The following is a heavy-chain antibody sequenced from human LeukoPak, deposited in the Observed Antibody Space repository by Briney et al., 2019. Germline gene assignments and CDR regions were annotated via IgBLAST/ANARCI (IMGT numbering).Heavy chain of an antibody. V-gene: IGHV3-7*01. CDR1: GFTFSSYW. CDR2: IKQDGSEK. CDR3: ARDPIRYYDSNPFDP. D-gene: IGHD3-22*01. Sequence: GGSLRLSCAASGFTFSSYWMSWVRQAPGEGLEWVANIKQDGSEKSYVDSVRGRFTISRDNAKNSLYLQMTSLRVEDTAVYYCARDPIRYYDSNPFDPWGQGTLVTVSS. J-gene: IGHJ5*02.